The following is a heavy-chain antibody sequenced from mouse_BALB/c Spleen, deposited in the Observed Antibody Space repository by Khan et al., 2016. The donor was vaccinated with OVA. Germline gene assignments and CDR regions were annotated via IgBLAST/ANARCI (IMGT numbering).Heavy chain of an antibody. Sequence: EVELVESGGGLVQPGGSRKLSCAASGFTFSSFGMHWVRQAPEKGLEWVAYISSGSSAIFYSDTVKGRFTISRDDPKNTLFLLKTSLRSEDTAMYYCTRGGNWDDFDYWGQGTTLTVSS. CDR3: TRGGNWDDFDY. J-gene: IGHJ2*01. CDR1: GFTFSSFG. V-gene: IGHV5-17*02. D-gene: IGHD4-1*01. CDR2: ISSGSSAI.